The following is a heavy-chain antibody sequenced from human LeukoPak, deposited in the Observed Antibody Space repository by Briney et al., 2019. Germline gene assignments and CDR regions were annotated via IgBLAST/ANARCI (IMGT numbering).Heavy chain of an antibody. CDR2: ISWNSGSI. V-gene: IGHV3-9*01. CDR3: AKDYRYSSSWTTFDY. J-gene: IGHJ4*02. CDR1: GLTFSSHW. D-gene: IGHD6-13*01. Sequence: PGGSLRLSCAASGLTFSSHWMHWVRQAPGKGLEWVSGISWNSGSIGYADSVKGRFTISRDNAKNSLYLQMNSLRAEDTALYYCAKDYRYSSSWTTFDYWGQGTLVTVSS.